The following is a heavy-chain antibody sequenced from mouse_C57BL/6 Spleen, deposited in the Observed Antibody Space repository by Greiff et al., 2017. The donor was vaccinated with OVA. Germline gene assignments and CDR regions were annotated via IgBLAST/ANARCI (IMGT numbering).Heavy chain of an antibody. D-gene: IGHD1-1*01. CDR2: INPGSGGT. CDR3: ARSSSYSYYYAMDY. V-gene: IGHV1-54*01. CDR1: GYAFTNYL. J-gene: IGHJ4*01. Sequence: VQLQQSGAELVRPGTSVKVSCKASGYAFTNYLIEWVKQRPGQGLEWIGVINPGSGGTNYNEKFKGKATLTADKSSSTAYMQLSSLTSEDSAVYFCARSSSYSYYYAMDYWGQGTSVTVSS.